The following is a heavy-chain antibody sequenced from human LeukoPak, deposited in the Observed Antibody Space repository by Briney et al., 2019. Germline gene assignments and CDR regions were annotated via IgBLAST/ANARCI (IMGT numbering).Heavy chain of an antibody. CDR2: INHSGST. V-gene: IGHV4-34*01. J-gene: IGHJ4*02. CDR3: AARYYYDSSGYYFSIHFDY. CDR1: GGSFSGYY. Sequence: SETLSLTCAVYGGSFSGYYWSWIRQPPGKGLEWIGEINHSGSTNYNPSLKSRVTISVDTSKNQFSLKLSSVTAADTAVYYCAARYYYDSSGYYFSIHFDYWGQGTLVTVSS. D-gene: IGHD3-22*01.